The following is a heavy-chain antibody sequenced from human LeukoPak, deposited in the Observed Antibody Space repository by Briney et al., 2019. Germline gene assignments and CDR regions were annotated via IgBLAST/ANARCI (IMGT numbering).Heavy chain of an antibody. CDR1: AGSISSSSYY. J-gene: IGHJ4*02. Sequence: PSETLSLTCSVSAGSISSSSYYWGWIRQAPGKGLEWIGSIYYSGSTYYNPSLKSRVTLSVDTSKNQFSLKLSSVTAADTAVYYCARGIAAAGRRFDYWGQGTLVTVSS. D-gene: IGHD6-13*01. CDR2: IYYSGST. V-gene: IGHV4-39*01. CDR3: ARGIAAAGRRFDY.